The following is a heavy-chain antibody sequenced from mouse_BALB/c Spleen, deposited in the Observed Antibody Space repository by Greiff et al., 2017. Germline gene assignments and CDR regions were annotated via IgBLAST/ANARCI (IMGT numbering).Heavy chain of an antibody. V-gene: IGHV2-2*02. Sequence: VQRVESGPGLVQPSQSLSITCTVSGFSLTSYGVHWVRQSPGKGLEWLGVIWSGGSTDYNAAFISRLSISKDNSKSQVFFKMNSLQANDTAIYYCARNRMNWDGAMDYWGQGTSVTVSS. CDR1: GFSLTSYG. J-gene: IGHJ4*01. CDR3: ARNRMNWDGAMDY. D-gene: IGHD4-1*01. CDR2: IWSGGST.